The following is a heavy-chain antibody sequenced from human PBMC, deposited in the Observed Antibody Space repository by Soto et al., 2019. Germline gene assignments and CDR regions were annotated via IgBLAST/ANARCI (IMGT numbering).Heavy chain of an antibody. CDR2: INHSGST. Sequence: TLSPPPTAYDRSFRSYHWSWIRQPPGNGLEWIGEINHSGSTNYNPSLKSRVTISVDTSKNQFSLKLSSVTAADTAVYYCARGIPYYDILTGYYNSYYYYGMDVWGQGTTVTVSS. V-gene: IGHV4-34*01. J-gene: IGHJ6*02. CDR3: ARGIPYYDILTGYYNSYYYYGMDV. CDR1: DRSFRSYH. D-gene: IGHD3-9*01.